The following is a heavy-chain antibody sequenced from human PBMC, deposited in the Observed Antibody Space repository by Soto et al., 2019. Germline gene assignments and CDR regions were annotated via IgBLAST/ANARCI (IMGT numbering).Heavy chain of an antibody. CDR1: GGTFSRYT. CDR3: ASPFTGVLGLGTSPPGGDNYGWDV. J-gene: IGHJ6*02. Sequence: QVQLVQSGAEVKKPGSSVKVSCKASGGTFSRYTFTWVRQAPGQGLEWMGRIIPILDIPNYAQNFQGRVSITGDKSTSTAYMELISLTSDDMAVYYCASPFTGVLGLGTSPPGGDNYGWDVWGQGTTVTVSS. CDR2: IIPILDIP. V-gene: IGHV1-69*02. D-gene: IGHD2-8*02.